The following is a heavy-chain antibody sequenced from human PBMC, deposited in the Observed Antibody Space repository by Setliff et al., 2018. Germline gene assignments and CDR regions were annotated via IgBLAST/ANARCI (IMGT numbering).Heavy chain of an antibody. D-gene: IGHD1-1*01. CDR3: ARDQARWLVAAGTFDY. J-gene: IGHJ4*02. Sequence: GGSLRLSCATSGFTFSTYAMSWVRQAPGKGLEWVSVISGVRGSTYYADSVKGRFTISRDNSKNTLYLQMNSLRAEDTAVYYCARDQARWLVAAGTFDYWGLGALVTVSS. V-gene: IGHV3-23*01. CDR1: GFTFSTYA. CDR2: ISGVRGST.